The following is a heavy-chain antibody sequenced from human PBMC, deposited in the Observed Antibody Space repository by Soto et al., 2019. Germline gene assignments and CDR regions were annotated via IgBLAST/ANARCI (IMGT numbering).Heavy chain of an antibody. CDR2: ISGNGGDT. CDR1: GFTFSSYA. D-gene: IGHD6-13*01. J-gene: IGHJ4*02. CDR3: AKRSGLSSSWYAFDY. Sequence: PGGSLRLSCAASGFTFSSYAMTWVRQAPGKGLEWVSVISGNGGDTSYADSVKGRFTISRDNSKNTLYLQLNSLRAEDTAVYYCAKRSGLSSSWYAFDYWGPGTLVTVSS. V-gene: IGHV3-23*01.